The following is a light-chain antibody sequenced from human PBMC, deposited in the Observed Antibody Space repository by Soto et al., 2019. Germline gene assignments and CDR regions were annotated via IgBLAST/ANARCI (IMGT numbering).Light chain of an antibody. CDR3: QQYGIWT. V-gene: IGKV3-20*01. Sequence: EIVLTQSPGTLSLYPGERATLSCRASQSVSSSYLAWYQQKPGQAPRLLIYGASSRATGIPDRFSGSGSGTDFTLTISRLEPEDFAVYYCQQYGIWTFGQGTKVDIK. CDR2: GAS. J-gene: IGKJ1*01. CDR1: QSVSSSY.